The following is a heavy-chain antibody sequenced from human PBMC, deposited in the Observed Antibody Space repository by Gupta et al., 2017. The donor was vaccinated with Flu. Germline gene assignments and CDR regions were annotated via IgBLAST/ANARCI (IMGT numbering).Heavy chain of an antibody. CDR3: ARDWIDDYGDSTFDY. CDR2: IWYDGSNK. Sequence: GKGLEWVAVIWYDGSNKYYADSVKGRFTISRDNSKNTLYLQMNSLRAEDTAVYYCARDWIDDYGDSTFDYWGQGTLVTVSS. D-gene: IGHD4-17*01. V-gene: IGHV3-33*01. J-gene: IGHJ4*02.